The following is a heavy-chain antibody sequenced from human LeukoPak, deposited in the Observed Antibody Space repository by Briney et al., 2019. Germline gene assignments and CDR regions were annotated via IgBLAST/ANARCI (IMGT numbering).Heavy chain of an antibody. V-gene: IGHV3-7*01. CDR3: AREVWGPEY. D-gene: IGHD1-14*01. Sequence: GGSLRLSCAASGFTFTKYWMTWVRQAPGKGLEWVGNIKQDASDKNYMDSVKGRFTISRDNTKNSVYLQMSSLRAEDTAVYYCAREVWGPEYWGQGTLVTVSS. CDR1: GFTFTKYW. J-gene: IGHJ4*02. CDR2: IKQDASDK.